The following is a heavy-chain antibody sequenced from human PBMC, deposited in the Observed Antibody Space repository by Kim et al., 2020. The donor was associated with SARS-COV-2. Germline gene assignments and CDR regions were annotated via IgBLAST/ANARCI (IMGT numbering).Heavy chain of an antibody. CDR3: ARDPSVTYDYVWGRFDY. J-gene: IGHJ4*02. V-gene: IGHV3-30-3*01. D-gene: IGHD3-16*01. Sequence: GGSLRLSCAASGFTFSSYAMHWVRQAPGKGLEWVAVISYDGSNKYYADSVKGRFTISRDNSKNTLYLQMNSLRAEDTAVYYCARDPSVTYDYVWGRFDYWGQGTLVTVSS. CDR1: GFTFSSYA. CDR2: ISYDGSNK.